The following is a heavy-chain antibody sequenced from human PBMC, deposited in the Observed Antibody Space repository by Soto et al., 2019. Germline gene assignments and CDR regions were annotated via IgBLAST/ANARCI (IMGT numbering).Heavy chain of an antibody. CDR2: INHSGST. Sequence: SETLSLTCAVYGGSFSGYYWSWIRQPPGKGLEWIGEINHSGSTNYNPSLKSRVTISVDTSKNQFSPKLSSVTAADTAVYYCARARGFRYYYGSGSRFDYWGQGTLVTVSS. D-gene: IGHD3-10*01. J-gene: IGHJ4*02. V-gene: IGHV4-34*01. CDR3: ARARGFRYYYGSGSRFDY. CDR1: GGSFSGYY.